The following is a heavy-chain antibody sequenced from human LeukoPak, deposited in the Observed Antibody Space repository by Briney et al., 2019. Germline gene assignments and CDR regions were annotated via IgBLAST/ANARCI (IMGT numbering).Heavy chain of an antibody. D-gene: IGHD6-13*01. J-gene: IGHJ6*03. CDR2: FDPEDGET. V-gene: IGHV1-24*01. CDR3: ARDLAAAGTMEHYYYMDV. CDR1: GYTLAELS. Sequence: ASVKVSCKVSGYTLAELSMHWVRQAPGKGLEWMGGFDPEDGETIYAQKFQGRVTMTEDTSTDTAYMELSSLRSEDTAVYYCARDLAAAGTMEHYYYMDVWGKGTRVTVSS.